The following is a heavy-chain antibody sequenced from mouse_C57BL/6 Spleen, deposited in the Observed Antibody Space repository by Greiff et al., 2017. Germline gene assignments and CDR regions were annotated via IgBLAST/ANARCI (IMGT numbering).Heavy chain of an antibody. V-gene: IGHV1-22*01. CDR1: GYTFTDYN. J-gene: IGHJ2*01. D-gene: IGHD1-1*01. CDR2: INTNNGGT. CDR3: ARGGTLVANFGY. Sequence: EVKLQESGPELVKPGASVKMSCKASGYTFTDYNMHWVKQSHGKSLEWIGYINTNNGGTSYNQKIKGKATLTVKKSSSTAYMELRSLTSEDSAVYYYARGGTLVANFGYWGQGTTLTVSS.